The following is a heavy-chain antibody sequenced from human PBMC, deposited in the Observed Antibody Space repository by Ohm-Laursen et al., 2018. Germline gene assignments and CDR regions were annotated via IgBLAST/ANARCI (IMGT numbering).Heavy chain of an antibody. CDR3: AITYYYDSSGYYSGAFDI. Sequence: ASVKVSCKASGYTFTSYYMHWVRQAPGQGLEWMGIINPSGGSTSYAQKFQGRVTMTRDTSMSTVYMELSSLRSEDTAVYYCAITYYYDSSGYYSGAFDIWGQGTMVTVSS. CDR2: INPSGGST. D-gene: IGHD3-22*01. J-gene: IGHJ3*02. CDR1: GYTFTSYY. V-gene: IGHV1-46*01.